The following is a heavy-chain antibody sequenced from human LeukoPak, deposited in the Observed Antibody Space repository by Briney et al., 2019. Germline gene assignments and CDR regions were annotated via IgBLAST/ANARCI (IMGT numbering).Heavy chain of an antibody. CDR1: GGTFISYA. CDR3: ARGRWIQLWKPSYYFDY. V-gene: IGHV1-69*13. CDR2: IIPIFGTA. J-gene: IGHJ4*02. Sequence: GASVKVSCKASGGTFISYAISWVRQAPGQGLEWMGGIIPIFGTANYAQKFQGGVTITADESTSTAYMELSSLRSEDTAVYYCARGRWIQLWKPSYYFDYWGQGTLVTVSS. D-gene: IGHD5-18*01.